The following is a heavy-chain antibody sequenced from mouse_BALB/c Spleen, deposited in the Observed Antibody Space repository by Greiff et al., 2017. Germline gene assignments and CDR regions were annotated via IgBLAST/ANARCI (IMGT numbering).Heavy chain of an antibody. Sequence: DVKLQESGAELVKPGASVKLSCTASGFNIKDTYMHWVKQRPEQGLEWIGRIDPANGNTKYDPKFQGKATITADTSSNTAYLQLSSLTSEDTAVYYCARSLTTGFDYWGQGTTLTVSS. V-gene: IGHV14-3*02. D-gene: IGHD1-1*01. CDR1: GFNIKDTY. CDR3: ARSLTTGFDY. CDR2: IDPANGNT. J-gene: IGHJ2*01.